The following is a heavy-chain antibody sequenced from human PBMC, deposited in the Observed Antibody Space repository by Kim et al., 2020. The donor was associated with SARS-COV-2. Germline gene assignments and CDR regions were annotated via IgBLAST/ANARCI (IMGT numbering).Heavy chain of an antibody. D-gene: IGHD3-22*01. V-gene: IGHV4-59*01. CDR1: GGSISSYY. CDR3: ARDSGDSSGYYYYYYMDV. CDR2: IYYSGST. Sequence: SETLSLTCTVSGGSISSYYWSWIRQPPGKGLEWIGYIYYSGSTNYNPSLKSRVTISVDTSKNQFSLKLSSVTAADTAVYYCARDSGDSSGYYYYYYMDVWGKGTTVTVSS. J-gene: IGHJ6*03.